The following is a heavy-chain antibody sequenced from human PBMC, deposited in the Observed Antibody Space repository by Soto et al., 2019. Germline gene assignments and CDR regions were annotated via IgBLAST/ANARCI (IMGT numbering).Heavy chain of an antibody. V-gene: IGHV3-7*01. CDR2: IKQDGSEE. Sequence: PGGSLRLPCAASGFTFSSYWMSWVRQAPGRGLEWVANIKQDGSEEYYVDSVKGRFTISRDNAMNSLYLQMNSLRAEDTAIYYCARATIAAADLPQRYWGHGTLVTLSS. CDR3: ARATIAAADLPQRY. D-gene: IGHD6-13*01. J-gene: IGHJ4*01. CDR1: GFTFSSYW.